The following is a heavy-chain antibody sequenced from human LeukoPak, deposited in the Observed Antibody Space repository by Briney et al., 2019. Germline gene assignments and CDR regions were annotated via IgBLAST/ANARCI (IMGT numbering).Heavy chain of an antibody. D-gene: IGHD5-24*01. CDR2: IYQSGST. V-gene: IGHV4-30-2*02. CDR3: ARGHGYYYYYGMDV. CDR1: GGSISSGDYS. J-gene: IGHJ6*02. Sequence: SETLSLTCAVSGGSISSGDYSWSWIRQPPGKGLEWIGYIYQSGSTLYNPSLKSRVTISVDTPKNQFSLKLSSVTAADTAVYYCARGHGYYYYYGMDVWGQGTTVTVSS.